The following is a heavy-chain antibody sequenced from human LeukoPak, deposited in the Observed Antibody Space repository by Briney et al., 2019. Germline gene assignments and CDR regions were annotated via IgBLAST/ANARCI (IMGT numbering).Heavy chain of an antibody. J-gene: IGHJ4*02. CDR3: AKDVPARYCSSTSCYFGYTNYFDY. CDR1: GFTFSSYS. Sequence: GGSLRLSCAASGFTFSSYSMNWVRQAPGKGLEWVSSISSSSSCIYYADSVKGRFTISRDNAKNSLYLQMNSLRAEDTAVYYCAKDVPARYCSSTSCYFGYTNYFDYWGQGTLVTVSS. D-gene: IGHD2-2*01. CDR2: ISSSSSCI. V-gene: IGHV3-21*01.